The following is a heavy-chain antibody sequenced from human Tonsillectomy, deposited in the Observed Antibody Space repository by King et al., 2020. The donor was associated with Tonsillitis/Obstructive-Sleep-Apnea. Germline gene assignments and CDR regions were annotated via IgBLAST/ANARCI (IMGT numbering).Heavy chain of an antibody. CDR1: GGSVSSSSYY. J-gene: IGHJ4*02. V-gene: IGHV4-61*01. CDR3: ARGASSPFAN. D-gene: IGHD1-26*01. Sequence: VQLQESGPGLVKPSETLSLTCTVSGGSVSSSSYYWSWIRLPPGKGLEWIGYMYYSGSTNYNPSLKSRVTMSVDASKNQFSLNLSSVTTAEPAVDYCARGASSPFANWGQGILVTVSS. CDR2: MYYSGST.